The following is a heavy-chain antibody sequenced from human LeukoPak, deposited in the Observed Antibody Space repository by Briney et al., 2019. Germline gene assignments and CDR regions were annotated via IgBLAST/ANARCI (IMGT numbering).Heavy chain of an antibody. D-gene: IGHD3-22*01. CDR1: GFTMSHYG. CDR3: ARGNYYDSSGYLEN. Sequence: GGSLRLSCAASGFTMSHYGVSWVRQAPGKGLEWVAVIWYDGSNKYYADSVKGRFTISRDNSKNTLYLQMNSLRAEDTAVYYCARGNYYDSSGYLENWGQGTLVTVSS. J-gene: IGHJ4*02. CDR2: IWYDGSNK. V-gene: IGHV3-33*08.